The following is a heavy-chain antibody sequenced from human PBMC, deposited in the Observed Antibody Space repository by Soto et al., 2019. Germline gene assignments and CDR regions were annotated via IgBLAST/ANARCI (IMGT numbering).Heavy chain of an antibody. Sequence: SETLSLTCTVSGGSISGYYWSWIRQPPGKGLEYIGYIYYRGSTNYNPSLRSRVTMSVDTSRNQFSLKLNSVTAADTAVYYCARQQLLPFYYALDVWGQGTTVTVSS. CDR3: ARQQLLPFYYALDV. V-gene: IGHV4-59*01. D-gene: IGHD6-13*01. CDR2: IYYRGST. CDR1: GGSISGYY. J-gene: IGHJ6*02.